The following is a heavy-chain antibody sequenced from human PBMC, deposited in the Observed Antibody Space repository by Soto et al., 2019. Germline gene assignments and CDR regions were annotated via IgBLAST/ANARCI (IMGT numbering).Heavy chain of an antibody. Sequence: PSETLSLTCTVSAGSISSYYWSWIRQPPGKGLEWIGYIYYSGSPNYNPSLKSRVTISIDTSENHIYLKLGSVTAADTAVYYCARSDQYCSGGSCWGHAFDIRGQGTMVTVSS. J-gene: IGHJ3*02. CDR2: IYYSGSP. CDR1: AGSISSYY. D-gene: IGHD2-15*01. V-gene: IGHV4-59*01. CDR3: ARSDQYCSGGSCWGHAFDI.